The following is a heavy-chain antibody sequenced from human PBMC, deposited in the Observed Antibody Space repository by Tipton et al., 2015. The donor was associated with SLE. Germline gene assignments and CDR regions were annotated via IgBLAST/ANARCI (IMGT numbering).Heavy chain of an antibody. V-gene: IGHV3-74*02. CDR3: ASLSAPSDY. CDR2: IDPNGSPT. J-gene: IGHJ4*02. CDR1: GFTFSSYW. Sequence: VQLVQSGGGVVQPGRSLRLSCAASGFTFSSYWMHWVRQPPGKGLVWVSEIDPNGSPTNYADSVKDRFTISRDNAKNTLFLEMNSLRVDDTAVYYCASLSAPSDYWGQGTLVTVSS.